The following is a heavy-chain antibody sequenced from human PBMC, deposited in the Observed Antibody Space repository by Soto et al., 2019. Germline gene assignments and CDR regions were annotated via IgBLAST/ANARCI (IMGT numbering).Heavy chain of an antibody. V-gene: IGHV4-39*01. Sequence: QLQLQESGPGLVKPSETLSLTCAVSGGSISSSSYTWGWIRQPPGKGLEWIGTISYSGSTYYNPPLKSRVTISVDTSKNQFSLKLSSVTAADTAVYYCARRGSMVAFDIWGQGTMVTVSS. CDR1: GGSISSSSYT. CDR2: ISYSGST. D-gene: IGHD1-26*01. J-gene: IGHJ3*02. CDR3: ARRGSMVAFDI.